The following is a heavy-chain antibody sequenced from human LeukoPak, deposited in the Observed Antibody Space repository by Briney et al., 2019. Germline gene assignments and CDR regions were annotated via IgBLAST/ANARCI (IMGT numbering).Heavy chain of an antibody. Sequence: GASVKVSCKASRGTFSSYAISWVRQAPGQGLEWMGGIIPIFGTANYAQKFQGRVTITADKSTSTAYMELSSLRSEDTAVYYCARDYYGSGSDYYYGMDVWGKGTTVTVSS. CDR2: IIPIFGTA. D-gene: IGHD3-10*01. V-gene: IGHV1-69*06. CDR1: RGTFSSYA. CDR3: ARDYYGSGSDYYYGMDV. J-gene: IGHJ6*04.